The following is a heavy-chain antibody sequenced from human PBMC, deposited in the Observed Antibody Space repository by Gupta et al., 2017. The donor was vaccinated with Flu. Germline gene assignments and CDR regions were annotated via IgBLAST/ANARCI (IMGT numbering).Heavy chain of an antibody. J-gene: IGHJ4*02. CDR1: GFTFSSYS. V-gene: IGHV3-48*01. D-gene: IGHD3-22*01. CDR3: ATYYDSSGYQT. Sequence: EVQLVESGGGLVQPGGSLRLSGAASGFTFSSYSMNWVRQVPGKGLEWVSYISSSSRSIYYADSVKGRFTISRDKAKNSVYLQMKSLRVEDTAVYYCATYYDSSGYQTGGQGTLVTVSS. CDR2: ISSSSRSI.